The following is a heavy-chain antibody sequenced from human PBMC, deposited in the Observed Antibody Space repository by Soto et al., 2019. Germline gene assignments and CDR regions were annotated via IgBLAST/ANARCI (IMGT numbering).Heavy chain of an antibody. V-gene: IGHV1-69*01. CDR1: GGTFSSYA. CDR2: IIPIFGTA. D-gene: IGHD5-18*01. Sequence: QVQLVQSGAEVKKPGSSVKVSCKASGGTFSSYAISWMRQAPGQGLEWMGGIIPIFGTANYAQKFQGRVTITADESTSTAYMALSSLRSEDTAVYYCATLNVDTATAGGYWGQGTLVTVSS. J-gene: IGHJ4*02. CDR3: ATLNVDTATAGGY.